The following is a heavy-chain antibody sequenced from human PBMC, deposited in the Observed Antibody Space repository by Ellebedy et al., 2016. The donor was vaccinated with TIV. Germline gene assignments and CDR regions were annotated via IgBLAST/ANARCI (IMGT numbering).Heavy chain of an antibody. CDR1: GFTFSDFG. CDR3: AKDQVEY. CDR2: IQYDGTNK. V-gene: IGHV3-30*02. Sequence: GESLKISCAASGFTFSDFGMHWVRQAPGKGLEWVTFIQYDGTNKYYTDSVKGGFTISRDNSKNTLYLEMNSLRVEDTAVYYCAKDQVEYWGQGTLVTVSS. J-gene: IGHJ4*02. D-gene: IGHD2/OR15-2a*01.